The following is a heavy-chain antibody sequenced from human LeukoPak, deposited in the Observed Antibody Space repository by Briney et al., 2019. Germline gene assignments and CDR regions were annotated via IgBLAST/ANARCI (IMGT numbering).Heavy chain of an antibody. Sequence: GGSLGLSCAASGLPFSRYWIDWVRQAPGKGLEWVSRINPDGSTTTYAASLKGRFTISRDNAKNTVYLQMNSLRAEDTAVYYCARVLSGSWDWFDPWGQGTLVTVSS. CDR2: INPDGSTT. D-gene: IGHD3-22*01. CDR3: ARVLSGSWDWFDP. J-gene: IGHJ5*02. CDR1: GLPFSRYW. V-gene: IGHV3-74*01.